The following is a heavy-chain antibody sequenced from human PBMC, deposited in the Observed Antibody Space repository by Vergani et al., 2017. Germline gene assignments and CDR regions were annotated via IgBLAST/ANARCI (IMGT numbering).Heavy chain of an antibody. CDR3: ARGYYDFWSGYYTGIYWFDP. J-gene: IGHJ5*02. CDR1: GGSISSSSYY. D-gene: IGHD3-3*01. Sequence: QLQLPESGPGLVKPSETLSLTCTVSGGSISSSSYYWGWLRQPPGKGLEWIGSIYYSGSTNYNPSLKSRVTISVDTSKNQFSLKLSSVTAADTAVYYCARGYYDFWSGYYTGIYWFDPWGQGTLVTVSS. V-gene: IGHV4-39*07. CDR2: IYYSGST.